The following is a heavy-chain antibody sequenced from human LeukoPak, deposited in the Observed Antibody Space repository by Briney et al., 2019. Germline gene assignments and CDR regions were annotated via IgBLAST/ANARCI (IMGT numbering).Heavy chain of an antibody. CDR3: ASTIPYYDSSGRKTQVAFDI. CDR2: MNPNSANT. V-gene: IGHV1-8*02. D-gene: IGHD3-22*01. J-gene: IGHJ3*02. CDR1: GYTFTSYY. Sequence: GASVKVSCKASGYTFTSYYMHWVRQATGQGLEWMGWMNPNSANTGYAQKFQGRVTMTRNTSISTAYMELSSLRSEDTAVYYCASTIPYYDSSGRKTQVAFDIWGQGTMVTVSS.